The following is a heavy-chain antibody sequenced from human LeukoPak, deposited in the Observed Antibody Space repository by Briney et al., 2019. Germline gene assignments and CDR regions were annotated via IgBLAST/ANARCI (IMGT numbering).Heavy chain of an antibody. D-gene: IGHD6-13*01. Sequence: GASVKVSCKASGYTFTSYAMNWVRQAPGQGLEWMGWINTNTGNPTYAQGFTGRFVFSLDTSVSTAYLQISSLKAEDTAVYYCAREWGAAGTVRGYWRTDYWGQGTLVTVSS. CDR3: AREWGAAGTVRGYWRTDY. V-gene: IGHV7-4-1*02. J-gene: IGHJ4*02. CDR1: GYTFTSYA. CDR2: INTNTGNP.